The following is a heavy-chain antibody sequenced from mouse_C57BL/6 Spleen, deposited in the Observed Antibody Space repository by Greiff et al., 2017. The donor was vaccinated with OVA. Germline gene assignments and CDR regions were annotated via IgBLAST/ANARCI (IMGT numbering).Heavy chain of an antibody. D-gene: IGHD3-2*02. V-gene: IGHV1-82*01. J-gene: IGHJ2*01. CDR3: ARSGSSGYFDY. Sequence: QVQLQQSGPELVKPGASVKLSCKASGYAFSSSWMNWVKQRPGKGLEWIGRIYPGDGDTNYNGKFKGKATLTADKSSSTAYMQLSSLTSEDSAVYFCARSGSSGYFDYWGQGTTLTVSS. CDR2: IYPGDGDT. CDR1: GYAFSSSW.